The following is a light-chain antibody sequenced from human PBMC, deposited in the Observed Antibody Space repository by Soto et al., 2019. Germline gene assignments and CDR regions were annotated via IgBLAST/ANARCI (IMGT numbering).Light chain of an antibody. CDR1: SSDVGGYNY. CDR2: DVS. V-gene: IGLV2-14*01. Sequence: QSVLTQPASVSGSPGQSITISCTGTSSDVGGYNYVAWYQQHPGKAPKVMIYDVSNRPSGVFNRFSGSKSGNTASLTISGLQAEDEADYYCSSYTTSSTYVFGTGTKVTVL. CDR3: SSYTTSSTYV. J-gene: IGLJ1*01.